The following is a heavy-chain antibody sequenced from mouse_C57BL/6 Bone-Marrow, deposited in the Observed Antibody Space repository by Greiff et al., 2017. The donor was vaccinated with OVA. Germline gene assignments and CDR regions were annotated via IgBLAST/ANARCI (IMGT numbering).Heavy chain of an antibody. V-gene: IGHV1-72*01. CDR3: ARGLTTVVATSSMDY. CDR1: GYTFTSYW. D-gene: IGHD1-1*01. Sequence: QVHVKQPGAELVKPGASVKLSCKASGYTFTSYWMHWVKQRPGRGLEWIGRIDPNSGGTKYNEKFKSKATLTVDKPSSTAYMQLSSLTSEDSAVYYCARGLTTVVATSSMDYWGQGTSVTVSS. J-gene: IGHJ4*01. CDR2: IDPNSGGT.